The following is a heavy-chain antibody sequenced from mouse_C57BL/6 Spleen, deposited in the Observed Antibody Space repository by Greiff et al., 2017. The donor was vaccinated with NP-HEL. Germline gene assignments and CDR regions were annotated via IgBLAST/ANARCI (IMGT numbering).Heavy chain of an antibody. V-gene: IGHV1-15*01. D-gene: IGHD2-3*01. J-gene: IGHJ2*01. CDR1: GYTFTDYE. CDR3: TRGRWLPPLDY. CDR2: IDPETGGT. Sequence: VQGVESGAELVRPGASVTLSCKASGYTFTDYEMHWVKQTPVHGLEWIGAIDPETGGTAYNQKFKGKAILTAGKSSSTAYMELRSLTSEDSAVYYCTRGRWLPPLDYWGQGTTLTVSS.